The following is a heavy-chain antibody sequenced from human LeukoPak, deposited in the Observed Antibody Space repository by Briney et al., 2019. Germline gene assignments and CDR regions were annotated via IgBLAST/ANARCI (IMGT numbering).Heavy chain of an antibody. CDR1: GFTFSSYW. V-gene: IGHV3-74*01. CDR2: INSDGSST. CDR3: AREATVTPHDAFDI. Sequence: PGGSLRLSCAASGFTFSSYWMHWVRQAPGKGLVWVSRINSDGSSTSYADSLKGRFTISRDNAKNTLYLQMNSLRAEDTAVYYCAREATVTPHDAFDIWGQGTMVTVSS. D-gene: IGHD4-17*01. J-gene: IGHJ3*02.